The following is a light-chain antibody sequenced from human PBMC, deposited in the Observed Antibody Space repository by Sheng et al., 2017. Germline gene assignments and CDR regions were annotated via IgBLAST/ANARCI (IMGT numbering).Light chain of an antibody. CDR3: QQYYSYPWT. CDR1: QSISSW. V-gene: IGKV1-5*03. Sequence: DIQMTQSPSTLSASVGDRVTITCRASQSISSWLAWYQQKPGKAPKLLIYRASNLQSGVPSRFSGSGSGTEFTLTISSLQPDDFATYYCQQYYSYPWTFGQ. J-gene: IGKJ1*01. CDR2: RAS.